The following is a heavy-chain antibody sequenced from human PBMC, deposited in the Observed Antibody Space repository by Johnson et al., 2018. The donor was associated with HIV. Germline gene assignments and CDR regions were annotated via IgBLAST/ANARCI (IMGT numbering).Heavy chain of an antibody. V-gene: IGHV3-9*01. CDR3: AKGRIAVPDAFDI. D-gene: IGHD6-19*01. CDR1: GFTFDDYA. Sequence: VQLVESGGGLVQPGMSLRLSCAASGFTFDDYAMHWVRQAPGKGLEWVSSISWNSGNIGYADSVKGRFTISRDNAKNSLYLQMNSLRAEDTAVYYCAKGRIAVPDAFDIWGQGTMVTVSS. J-gene: IGHJ3*02. CDR2: ISWNSGNI.